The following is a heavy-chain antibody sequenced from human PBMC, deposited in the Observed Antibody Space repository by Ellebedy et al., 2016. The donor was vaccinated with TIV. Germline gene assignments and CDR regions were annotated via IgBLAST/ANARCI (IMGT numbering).Heavy chain of an antibody. CDR1: GGSINSGDYY. CDR3: ARVGAGWLQSDWYFDL. CDR2: IYYSGSA. D-gene: IGHD5-24*01. Sequence: MPSETLSLTCTVPGGSINSGDYYWSWIRQPPGKGLEWVGYIYYSGSAYYNSSLKGRVKISVDRSKKQISLELNSVTAADTAVYYCARVGAGWLQSDWYFDLWGRGTLVTVSS. J-gene: IGHJ2*01. V-gene: IGHV4-30-4*01.